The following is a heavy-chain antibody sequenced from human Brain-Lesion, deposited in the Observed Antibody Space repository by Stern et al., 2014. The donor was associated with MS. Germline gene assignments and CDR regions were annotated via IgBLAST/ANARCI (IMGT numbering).Heavy chain of an antibody. CDR2: IYWDDDI. Sequence: QITLKESGRTMVKPTQTLTLTCSLSGFSITTTGVGGGWIRQPPGKDPEXVAAIYWDDDIRYNPSMENQLPNSQTTWKNLVGQTMPNIGPVDTGTYFCAYVRWGNGAWFGSCFPPWGQGTLVTVSS. V-gene: IGHV2-5*02. CDR3: AYVRWGNGAWFGSCFPP. CDR1: GFSITTTGVG. J-gene: IGHJ5*02. D-gene: IGHD3-10*01.